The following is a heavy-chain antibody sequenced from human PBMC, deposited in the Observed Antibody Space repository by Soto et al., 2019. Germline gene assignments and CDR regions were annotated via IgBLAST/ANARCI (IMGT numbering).Heavy chain of an antibody. CDR3: ARDHIRFLEWLSNGANYYYGMDV. V-gene: IGHV1-46*01. J-gene: IGHJ6*02. D-gene: IGHD3-3*01. CDR1: GYTFTSYY. Sequence: ASVKVSCKASGYTFTSYYMHWVRQAPGQGLEWMGIINPSGGSTSYAQKFQGRVTMTRDTSTSTVYMELSSLRSEDTAVYYCARDHIRFLEWLSNGANYYYGMDVWGQGTTVTVSS. CDR2: INPSGGST.